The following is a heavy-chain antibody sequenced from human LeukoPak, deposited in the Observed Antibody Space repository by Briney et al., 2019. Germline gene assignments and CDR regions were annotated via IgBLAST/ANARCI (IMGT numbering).Heavy chain of an antibody. D-gene: IGHD1-26*01. J-gene: IGHJ4*02. CDR1: GFSFSSYA. CDR2: IGGGGENT. CDR3: AKVLSGSQDY. V-gene: IGHV3-23*01. Sequence: GGSLRLSCAGSGFSFSSYALSWVRQAPGKALEWVSTIGGGGENTYYADSVKGRFIISRDNSKNTFYLQMNSLRAEDTAVYYCAKVLSGSQDYWGQGTLVTVFS.